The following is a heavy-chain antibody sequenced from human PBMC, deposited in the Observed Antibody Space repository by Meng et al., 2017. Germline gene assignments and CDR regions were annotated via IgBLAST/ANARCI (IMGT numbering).Heavy chain of an antibody. CDR2: FDPEDGET. Sequence: ASVKVSCKVSGNTLTELSIHWVRQAPGEGLQWMGGFDPEDGETVYAQKFQGRLTMTEDTSTDTAYMELSSLTSQDTAVYFCATETHDSDYYALDVWGQGTTVTVSS. D-gene: IGHD4-11*01. V-gene: IGHV1-24*01. CDR3: ATETHDSDYYALDV. CDR1: GNTLTELS. J-gene: IGHJ6*02.